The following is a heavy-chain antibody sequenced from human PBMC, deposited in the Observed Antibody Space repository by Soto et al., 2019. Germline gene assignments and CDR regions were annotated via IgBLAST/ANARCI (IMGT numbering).Heavy chain of an antibody. Sequence: QVTLKESGPVLVKPTETLTLTCTVSGFSLSNARMGVSWIRQPPGKALAWLAHIFSNDEKSYSTSLKSRLTISKDTSKSQVVLTMTNMDPVDTATYYCGRIPDDAGENWFDPWGQGTLVTVSS. CDR2: IFSNDEK. V-gene: IGHV2-26*01. J-gene: IGHJ5*02. CDR3: GRIPDDAGENWFDP. D-gene: IGHD3-10*01. CDR1: GFSLSNARMG.